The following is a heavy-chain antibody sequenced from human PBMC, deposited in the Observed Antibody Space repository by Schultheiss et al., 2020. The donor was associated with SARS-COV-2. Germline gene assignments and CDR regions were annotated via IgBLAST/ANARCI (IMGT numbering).Heavy chain of an antibody. J-gene: IGHJ6*03. Sequence: GSLRLSCAASGFTFSSYSMNWVRQAPGKGLEWVSSISSSSSYIYYADSVKGRFTISRDNSKNTLYLQMNSLRAEDTAVYYCARASSYYYMDVWGKGTTVTVSS. CDR1: GFTFSSYS. V-gene: IGHV3-21*01. CDR2: ISSSSSYI. CDR3: ARASSYYYMDV.